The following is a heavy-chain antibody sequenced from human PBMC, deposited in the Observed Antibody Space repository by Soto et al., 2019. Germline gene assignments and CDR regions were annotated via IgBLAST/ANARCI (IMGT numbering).Heavy chain of an antibody. CDR1: GFTFSSYW. V-gene: IGHV3-7*01. J-gene: IGHJ4*02. CDR2: IKQDGSEK. CDR3: ARELSFDY. Sequence: PGGSLRLSCVASGFTFSSYWMTWVRQAPGKGLEWVANIKQDGSEKYYVDSVKGRFTISRDNAKNSLYLQMNSLRAEDTAVFYCARELSFDYWGQGTLVTVSS.